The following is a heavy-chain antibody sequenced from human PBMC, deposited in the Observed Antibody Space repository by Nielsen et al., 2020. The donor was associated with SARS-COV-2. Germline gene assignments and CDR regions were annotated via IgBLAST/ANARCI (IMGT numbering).Heavy chain of an antibody. CDR2: IYYSGST. CDR1: GGSISSGGYY. J-gene: IGHJ5*02. D-gene: IGHD3-22*01. CDR3: ARDSFGGTMILYWFDP. V-gene: IGHV4-31*03. Sequence: SETLSLTCTVSGGSISSGGYYWSWIRQHPGKGLEWIGYIYYSGSTYYNPSLKSRVTISVDTSKNQFSLKLSSVTAADTAVYYCARDSFGGTMILYWFDPWGQGTLVTVSS.